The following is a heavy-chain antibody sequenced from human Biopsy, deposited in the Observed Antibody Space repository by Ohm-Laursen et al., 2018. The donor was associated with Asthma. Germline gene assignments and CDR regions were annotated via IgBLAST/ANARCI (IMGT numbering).Heavy chain of an antibody. J-gene: IGHJ3*02. V-gene: IGHV3-53*01. Sequence: SLRLSCAASGFTISSNGMSWVRQPPGKGLEWVSVIYSGGGTFYADSVKSRVTISRDISKNTLSLQMNSLRAEDTAVYYCARAYGGNFVSGAFDIWGQGTMVTVSS. D-gene: IGHD4-23*01. CDR1: GFTISSNG. CDR3: ARAYGGNFVSGAFDI. CDR2: IYSGGGT.